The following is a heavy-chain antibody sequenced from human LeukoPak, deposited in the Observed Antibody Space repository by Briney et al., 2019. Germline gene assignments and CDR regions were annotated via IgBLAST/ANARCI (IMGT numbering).Heavy chain of an antibody. J-gene: IGHJ3*02. V-gene: IGHV4-59*01. Sequence: PSETLSLTCTVSGASISNYYWSWIRRPPGKGLEWIGYIYYSGSTIYNPSLKGRVTITVDTSKNQFSLKLNSVTAADTAVYFCARNDGSGSYYNVAFDIWGQGTMVTVSS. CDR2: IYYSGST. CDR3: ARNDGSGSYYNVAFDI. D-gene: IGHD3-10*01. CDR1: GASISNYY.